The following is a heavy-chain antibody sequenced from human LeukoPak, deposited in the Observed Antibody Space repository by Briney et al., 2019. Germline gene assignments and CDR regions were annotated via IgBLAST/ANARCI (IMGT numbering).Heavy chain of an antibody. CDR1: GFTFSNYA. J-gene: IGHJ6*02. V-gene: IGHV3-23*01. CDR3: AKDLITMVRGSPMDV. Sequence: PGGSLRLSCAASGFTFSNYAMNWVRQAPGKGLAWVSTVSTSGGSTYYADSVKGRFTISRDDSRNTLYLQLSSLRAEDTAVYYCAKDLITMVRGSPMDVWGQGTTVTVSS. D-gene: IGHD3-10*01. CDR2: VSTSGGST.